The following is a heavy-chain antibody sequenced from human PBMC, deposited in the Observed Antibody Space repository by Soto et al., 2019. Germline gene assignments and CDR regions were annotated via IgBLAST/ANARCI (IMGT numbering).Heavy chain of an antibody. CDR1: KFPFTDFA. J-gene: IGHJ4*02. CDR3: AKDLDPITATTFDF. CDR2: VSGRGDTT. D-gene: IGHD1-7*01. Sequence: GSLRLSCVASKFPFTDFAMNWVRQAPGKGLEWVSAVSGRGDTTYYADSVNGRFTISRDNSQNIVFLQMHSLRAEDTGVYYCAKDLDPITATTFDFWGQGNLVTVS. V-gene: IGHV3-23*01.